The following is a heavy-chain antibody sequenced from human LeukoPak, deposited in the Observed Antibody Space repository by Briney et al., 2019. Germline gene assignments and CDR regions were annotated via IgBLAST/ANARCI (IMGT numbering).Heavy chain of an antibody. CDR2: INTNTGNP. Sequence: GASVTVSCKASGYTFTSYAMNWVRQAPGQGLEWMGWINTNTGNPTYAQGFTGRFVFSLDTSVSTAYLQISSLKAEDTAVYYCATTLGVVPAASNWFDPWGQGTLVTVSS. J-gene: IGHJ5*02. CDR1: GYTFTSYA. CDR3: ATTLGVVPAASNWFDP. D-gene: IGHD2-2*01. V-gene: IGHV7-4-1*02.